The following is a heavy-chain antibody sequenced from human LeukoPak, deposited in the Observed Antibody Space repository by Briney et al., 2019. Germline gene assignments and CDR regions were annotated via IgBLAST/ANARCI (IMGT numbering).Heavy chain of an antibody. CDR3: ASLAGGYFFDH. V-gene: IGHV3-48*04. CDR2: ISSSSSTI. D-gene: IGHD1-26*01. J-gene: IGHJ4*02. Sequence: GGTLRLSCAASGFIFRYYRMNWVRQAPGKGLEWVSYISSSSSTIYYADSVKGRFTISRDNAKNSPYLQINSPRVEDTAVYYCASLAGGYFFDHWGQGTLVTVSS. CDR1: GFIFRYYR.